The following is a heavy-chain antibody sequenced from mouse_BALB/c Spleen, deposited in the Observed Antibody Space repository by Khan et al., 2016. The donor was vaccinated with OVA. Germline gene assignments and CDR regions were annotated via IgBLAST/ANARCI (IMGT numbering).Heavy chain of an antibody. CDR3: TRAGYGTFPY. CDR2: INPNNGGT. Sequence: VQLQQSGAELVKPGASVRLSCKASGYTFTSYYLYWVKQRPGQGLEWIGDINPNNGGTNFNEKFRTKATLTVDKSSNTAYMELSRLTSEDSAVYYCTRAGYGTFPYGGQGTLVTASA. CDR1: GYTFTSYY. V-gene: IGHV1S81*02. D-gene: IGHD1-1*02. J-gene: IGHJ3*01.